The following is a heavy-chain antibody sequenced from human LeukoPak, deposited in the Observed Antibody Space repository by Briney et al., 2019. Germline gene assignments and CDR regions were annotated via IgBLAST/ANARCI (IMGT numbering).Heavy chain of an antibody. CDR3: ATSGGFVLPNAITGNWYMDV. CDR1: GFTFGDYS. J-gene: IGHJ6*03. V-gene: IGHV3-21*01. D-gene: IGHD2-2*01. Sequence: GTSLRLSCEASGFTFGDYSMNWVRQAPGQGLAWVASITSAGGYTYYADSVQGRFTISRDNAQNSLFLQMNSLRAEDTAVYFCATSGGFVLPNAITGNWYMDVWGRGTTVTVSS. CDR2: ITSAGGYT.